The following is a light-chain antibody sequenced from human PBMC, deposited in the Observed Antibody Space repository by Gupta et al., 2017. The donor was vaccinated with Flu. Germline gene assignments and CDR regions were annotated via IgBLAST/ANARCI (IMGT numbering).Light chain of an antibody. CDR2: ITS. V-gene: IGKV3-15*01. CDR3: QQENNCPWT. CDR1: QGVHRY. J-gene: IGKJ1*01. Sequence: PPTLSASPGEGATLSCRASQGVHRYLAWYPQKPGQAPRLLIYITSTRATGIPARFSGSGSETEFTLTISSLQSEDCAVYYCQQENNCPWTFGRGTKVEIK.